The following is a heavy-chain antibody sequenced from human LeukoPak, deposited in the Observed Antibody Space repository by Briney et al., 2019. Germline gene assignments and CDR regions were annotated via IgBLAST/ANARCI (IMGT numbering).Heavy chain of an antibody. D-gene: IGHD1-1*01. CDR2: ARSRVYGGTT. CDR1: GFPFGDYT. CDR3: TRGTGRFVMVDS. Sequence: GGSLRLSCTASGFPFGDYTMSWFRQAPGKGLEWVAFARSRVYGGTTEYAASVEARFTISRDDSKGIAYLQMNSLRIEDTGAYFCTRGTGRFVMVDSWGRGTLVTVSS. V-gene: IGHV3-49*03. J-gene: IGHJ4*02.